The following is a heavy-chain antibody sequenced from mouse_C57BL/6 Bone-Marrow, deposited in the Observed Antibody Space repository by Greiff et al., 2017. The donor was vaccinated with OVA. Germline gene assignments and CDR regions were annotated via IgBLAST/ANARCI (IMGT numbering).Heavy chain of an antibody. Sequence: VQVVESGAELARPGASVKLSCKASGYTFTSYGISWVKQRTGQGLEWIGEIYPRSGNTYYNEKFKGKATLTADKSSSTAYMELRSLTSEDSAVEFCARGGGNYYFDYWGQGTTLTVSS. D-gene: IGHD2-1*01. CDR2: IYPRSGNT. J-gene: IGHJ2*01. CDR1: GYTFTSYG. V-gene: IGHV1-81*01. CDR3: ARGGGNYYFDY.